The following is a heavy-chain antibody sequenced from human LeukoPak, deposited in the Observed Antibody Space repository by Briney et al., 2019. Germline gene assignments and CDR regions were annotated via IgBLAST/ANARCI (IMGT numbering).Heavy chain of an antibody. D-gene: IGHD2-2*01. CDR2: IKQDESEK. Sequence: GGSLRLSCSASGFTFSNYWMSWVRQAPGKGLEWVANIKQDESEKYYVDSVKGRFTISRDNAKSSLYLQMKSLRAEDTAVYYCARALDSSSSRYQAFEEWSQGTLVTVSS. CDR3: ARALDSSSSRYQAFEE. J-gene: IGHJ4*02. V-gene: IGHV3-7*01. CDR1: GFTFSNYW.